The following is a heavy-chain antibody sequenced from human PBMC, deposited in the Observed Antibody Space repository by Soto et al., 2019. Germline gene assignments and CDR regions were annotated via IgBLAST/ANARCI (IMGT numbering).Heavy chain of an antibody. CDR3: ARDRIDCWSGYTRSYAFDL. Sequence: QVQLVQSGAEVKKPGASVKVSCKASGYTFTSYGISWVRQAPGQGLEWMGWISAYNGNTNYAQKIQGRVNMTTDTSTSTAYMELRSLRYDDTAVYYCARDRIDCWSGYTRSYAFDLWGQGTMVTVSS. CDR2: ISAYNGNT. V-gene: IGHV1-18*01. CDR1: GYTFTSYG. J-gene: IGHJ3*01. D-gene: IGHD3-3*01.